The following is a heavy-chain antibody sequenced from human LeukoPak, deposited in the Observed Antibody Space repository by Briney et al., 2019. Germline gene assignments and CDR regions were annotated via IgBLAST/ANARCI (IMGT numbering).Heavy chain of an antibody. Sequence: PGGSLRLSCAASGFSFNSYSMNWVRQAPGKGLEWVSYISSSSNTIYYVDSVKGRFTISRDNAKNSLYLQMNSLRAEDTAVYYCAKEDLYYIDYWGQGTLLTVSS. CDR3: AKEDLYYIDY. J-gene: IGHJ4*02. CDR2: ISSSSNTI. D-gene: IGHD3-10*01. CDR1: GFSFNSYS. V-gene: IGHV3-48*04.